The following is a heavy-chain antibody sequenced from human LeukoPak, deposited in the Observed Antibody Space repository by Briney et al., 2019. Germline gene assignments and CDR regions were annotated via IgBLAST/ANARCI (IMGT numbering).Heavy chain of an antibody. CDR1: GFTLSSYG. D-gene: IGHD3-10*01. CDR3: AKGYGSGSYYKIDY. Sequence: GGSLRLSCAASGFTLSSYGMHWVRQAPGKGLEWVALISYDGSNKYYVDSVKGRFTISRDNSKNTLYLQMNSLRAEDTAVYYCAKGYGSGSYYKIDYWGQGTLVTVS. J-gene: IGHJ4*02. CDR2: ISYDGSNK. V-gene: IGHV3-30*18.